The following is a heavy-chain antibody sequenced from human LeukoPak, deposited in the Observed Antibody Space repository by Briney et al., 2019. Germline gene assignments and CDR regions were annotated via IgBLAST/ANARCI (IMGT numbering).Heavy chain of an antibody. Sequence: GGSLRLSCAASGSTFSSYWMHWVRQAPGKGLVWVSRINSDGSSTSYADSVKGRFTISRDNAKNTLYLQMNSLRAEDTAVYYCARKAGGYSYGPLDYWGQGTLVTVSS. CDR3: ARKAGGYSYGPLDY. V-gene: IGHV3-74*01. J-gene: IGHJ4*02. CDR1: GSTFSSYW. D-gene: IGHD5-18*01. CDR2: INSDGSST.